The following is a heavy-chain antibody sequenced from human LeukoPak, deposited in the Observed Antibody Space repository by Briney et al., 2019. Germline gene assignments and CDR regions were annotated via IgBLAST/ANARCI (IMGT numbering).Heavy chain of an antibody. V-gene: IGHV3-48*01. CDR3: ARAGDFSFKD. Sequence: GGSLRLSCAASGFTFSIYSMSWVRQAPGKGLEWVSYISSSSSTISYADSVKGRFTISRDNAENSLYLQMNSLRAEDTAIYYCARAGDFSFKDWGQGTLVTVPS. CDR2: ISSSSSTI. J-gene: IGHJ4*02. D-gene: IGHD3-3*01. CDR1: GFTFSIYS.